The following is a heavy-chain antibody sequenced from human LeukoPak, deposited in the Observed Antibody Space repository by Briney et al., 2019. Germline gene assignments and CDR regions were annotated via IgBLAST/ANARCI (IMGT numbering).Heavy chain of an antibody. D-gene: IGHD2-2*01. J-gene: IGHJ4*02. V-gene: IGHV3-23*01. CDR3: AKLSYAMYYFDY. CDR1: GFTFSSYA. Sequence: GGSLRLSCAASGFTFSSYAMSWVRQAPGKGLEWVSAISGSGGSTYYADSVKGRFTISRDNSKNTLYLQMNRLRAEDTAVYYCAKLSYAMYYFDYWGQGTLVTVSS. CDR2: ISGSGGST.